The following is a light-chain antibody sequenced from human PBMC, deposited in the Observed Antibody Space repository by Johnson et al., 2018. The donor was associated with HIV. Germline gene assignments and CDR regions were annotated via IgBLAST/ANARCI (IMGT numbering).Light chain of an antibody. J-gene: IGLJ1*01. Sequence: QSMLTQPPSVSAAPGQKVTISCSGSSSNIGRNYVSWYQQLPGTAPKLLIFDNNKRPSGIPDRFSASKSGPSATLGITGLQTGDEADYYCGTWDSSLNAYVFGAATKVAVL. CDR2: DNN. CDR3: GTWDSSLNAYV. CDR1: SSNIGRNY. V-gene: IGLV1-51*01.